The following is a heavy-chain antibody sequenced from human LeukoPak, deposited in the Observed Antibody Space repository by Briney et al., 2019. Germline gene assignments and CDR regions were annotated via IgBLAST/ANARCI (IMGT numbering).Heavy chain of an antibody. CDR3: AKENEHPYCRTTSCWPPGN. CDR2: ITYDGSKI. J-gene: IGHJ4*02. D-gene: IGHD2-2*01. V-gene: IGHV3-30*18. CDR1: GFTFRNYG. Sequence: PGRSLRLSCAASGFTFRNYGMHWVRQAPGKGLEWVAVITYDGSKIYYADSVKGRFTISRDNSKNTLDLQMNSLRADDTAVYYCAKENEHPYCRTTSCWPPGNWGQGTLVSVSS.